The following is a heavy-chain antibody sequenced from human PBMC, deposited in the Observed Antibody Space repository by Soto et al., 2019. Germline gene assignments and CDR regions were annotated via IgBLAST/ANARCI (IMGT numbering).Heavy chain of an antibody. V-gene: IGHV4-30-4*02. CDR3: ARAIDWFDP. CDR2: TYSGLNM. CDR1: GGSLSSGDYY. J-gene: IGHJ5*02. Sequence: PSETLSLTCTVSGGSLSSGDYYWTWIRLPPGKGLEWIGYTYSGLNMYYNPSLKSRVNISVDTSKNQFSLKLSSVTAADTAVYYCARAIDWFDPWGQGTLVTVSS.